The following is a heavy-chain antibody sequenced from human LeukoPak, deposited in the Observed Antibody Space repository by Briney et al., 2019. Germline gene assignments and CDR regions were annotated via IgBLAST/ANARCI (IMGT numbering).Heavy chain of an antibody. D-gene: IGHD3-16*01. CDR2: ISGDGGST. CDR3: AKGGRFGYYFDY. V-gene: IGHV3-43*02. J-gene: IGHJ4*02. Sequence: PRGSLKLSCAASGFTFDDYAMHWVCQAPGKGLEWVSLISGDGGSTYYADSVKGRFTISRDNSKNSLYLQMNSLRTEDTALYYCAKGGRFGYYFDYWGQGTLGTVSS. CDR1: GFTFDDYA.